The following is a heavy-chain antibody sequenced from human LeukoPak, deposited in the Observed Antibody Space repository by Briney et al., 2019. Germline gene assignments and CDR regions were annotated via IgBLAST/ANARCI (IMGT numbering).Heavy chain of an antibody. CDR1: GFTFSSYA. V-gene: IGHV4-59*01. CDR3: ARDRNEGYCSGGSCHSENAFDI. CDR2: IYYSGST. D-gene: IGHD2-15*01. J-gene: IGHJ3*02. Sequence: PGGSLRLSCAASGFTFSSYAMSWIRQPPGKGLEWIGYIYYSGSTNYNPSLKSRVTISVDTSKNQFSLKLSSVTAADTAVYYCARDRNEGYCSGGSCHSENAFDIWGQGTMVTVSS.